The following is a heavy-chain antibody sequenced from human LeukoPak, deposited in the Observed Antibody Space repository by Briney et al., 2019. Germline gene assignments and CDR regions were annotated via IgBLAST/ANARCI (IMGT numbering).Heavy chain of an antibody. CDR1: GGSISSSNW. Sequence: SETLSLTCAVSGGSISSSNWWSWVRQPPGKGLEWIGEIYHSGSTNYNPSLKSRVTISVDKSKNQFSLKLSSVTAADTAVYYCAREAEGYYDRQFDSWGQGTLVTVSS. CDR3: AREAEGYYDRQFDS. J-gene: IGHJ4*02. D-gene: IGHD3-22*01. CDR2: IYHSGST. V-gene: IGHV4-4*02.